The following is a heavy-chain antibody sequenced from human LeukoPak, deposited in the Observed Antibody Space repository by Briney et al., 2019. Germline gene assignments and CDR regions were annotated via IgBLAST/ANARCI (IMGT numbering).Heavy chain of an antibody. V-gene: IGHV3-11*04. CDR3: ARADELLLLDY. CDR2: ISSSGSTI. Sequence: GGSLRLSCAASGFTFSDYYMSWIRQAPGKGLEWVSYISSSGSTIYYADSVKGRFTISRDNAKNSLYLQMKSLRAEDTAVYYCARADELLLLDYWGQGTLVTVSS. J-gene: IGHJ4*02. CDR1: GFTFSDYY. D-gene: IGHD2-15*01.